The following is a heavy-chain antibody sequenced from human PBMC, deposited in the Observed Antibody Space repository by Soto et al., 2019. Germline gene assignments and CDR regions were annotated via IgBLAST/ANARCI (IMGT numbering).Heavy chain of an antibody. Sequence: EESLRLSCAVSGFNVRSYWMSWVRQAPGKGLEWVASIKEDGSEIYYLQSVRGRFAISRDSAGNALQLAMNYLSAEDTATYFCARDIGFDYVNWGQGTLVTVSS. J-gene: IGHJ4*02. CDR3: ARDIGFDYVN. D-gene: IGHD3-16*01. CDR1: GFNVRSYW. CDR2: IKEDGSEI. V-gene: IGHV3-7*01.